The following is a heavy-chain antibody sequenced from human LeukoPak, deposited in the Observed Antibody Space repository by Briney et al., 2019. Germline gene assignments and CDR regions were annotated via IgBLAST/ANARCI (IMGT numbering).Heavy chain of an antibody. CDR3: ATSSPMVRPDFDY. CDR2: ISPGGGTT. J-gene: IGHJ4*02. CDR1: GFAFGSEA. V-gene: IGHV3-23*01. Sequence: PGGSLRLSCAVSGFAFGSEAMSWVRQSPARGLEWVASISPGGGTTYYADYVKGRFIISRDNSNNTLFVQMNSLRAEDTAVYYCATSSPMVRPDFDYWGQGTLVTVSS. D-gene: IGHD3-10*01.